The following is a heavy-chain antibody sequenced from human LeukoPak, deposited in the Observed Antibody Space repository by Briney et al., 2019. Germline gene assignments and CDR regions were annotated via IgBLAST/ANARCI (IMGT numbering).Heavy chain of an antibody. J-gene: IGHJ4*02. CDR3: ARDGLGIRRFDY. CDR1: GGTFSSYA. CDR2: IIPILGIA. Sequence: SVKVSCKASGGTFSSYAISWVRQAPGQGLEWMGRIIPILGIANYAQKLQGRVTMTTDTSTSTAYMELRSLRSDDTAVYYCARDGLGIRRFDYWGQGTLVTVSS. D-gene: IGHD7-27*01. V-gene: IGHV1-69*04.